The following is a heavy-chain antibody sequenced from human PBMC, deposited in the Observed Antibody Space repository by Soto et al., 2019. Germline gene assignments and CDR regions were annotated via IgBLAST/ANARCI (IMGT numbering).Heavy chain of an antibody. Sequence: SETLSLTCTVSGGSISSGGYYWSWIRQHPGKGLEWIGYIYYSGSTYYNPSLKSRVTISVDTSKNQFSLKLSSVTAADTAVYYCVSAAATSYYYYGMDVWGQGTTVTVSS. CDR2: IYYSGST. CDR1: GGSISSGGYY. J-gene: IGHJ6*02. D-gene: IGHD2-2*01. CDR3: VSAAATSYYYYGMDV. V-gene: IGHV4-31*03.